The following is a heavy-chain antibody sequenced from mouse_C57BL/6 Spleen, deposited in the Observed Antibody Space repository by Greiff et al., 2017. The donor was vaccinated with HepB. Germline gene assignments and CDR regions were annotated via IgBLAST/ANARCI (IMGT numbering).Heavy chain of an antibody. CDR2: IHPNSGST. J-gene: IGHJ1*03. CDR1: GYTFTSYW. Sequence: QVQLQQPGAELVKPGASVKLSCKASGYTFTSYWMHWVKQRPGQGLEWIGMIHPNSGSTNYNEKFKSKATLTVDKSSSTAYMQLSSLTSEDSAVYYCAEFGGRWYFDVWGTGTTVTVSS. CDR3: AEFGGRWYFDV. V-gene: IGHV1-64*01.